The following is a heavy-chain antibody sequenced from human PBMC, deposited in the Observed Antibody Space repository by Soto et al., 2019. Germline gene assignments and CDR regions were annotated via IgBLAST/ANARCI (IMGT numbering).Heavy chain of an antibody. Sequence: ASVKVSCKASGYTFTSYDINWVRQATGQGLEWMGWMNPNSGNTGYAQKFQGRVTMTRNTSISTAYMELSSLRSEDTAVYYCARGLMTTVTYYYYYYMDVWGKGTTVTVSS. CDR3: ARGLMTTVTYYYYYYMDV. J-gene: IGHJ6*03. CDR2: MNPNSGNT. V-gene: IGHV1-8*02. CDR1: GYTFTSYD. D-gene: IGHD4-4*01.